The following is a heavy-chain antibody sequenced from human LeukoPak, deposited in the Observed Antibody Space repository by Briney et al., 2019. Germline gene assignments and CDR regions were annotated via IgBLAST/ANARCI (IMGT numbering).Heavy chain of an antibody. V-gene: IGHV1-8*02. CDR3: AREPLDGEGATIFDF. Sequence: GASVTVSCKASGYTFTSYGISWVRQATGQGLEWMGWVNPNSGNTGYAQNFQGRVTMTRNPSISTAYMELSSLRSEDTAVYYCAREPLDGEGATIFDFWGQGTLVTVSS. CDR2: VNPNSGNT. J-gene: IGHJ4*02. CDR1: GYTFTSYG. D-gene: IGHD1-26*01.